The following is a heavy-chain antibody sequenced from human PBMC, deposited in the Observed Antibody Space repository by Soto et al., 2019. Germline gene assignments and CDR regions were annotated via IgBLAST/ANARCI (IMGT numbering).Heavy chain of an antibody. CDR1: GYTFTGYY. Sequence: ASVKVSCKASGYTFTGYYMHWVRQAPGQGLEWMGWINPNSGGTNYAQKFQGWVTMTRDTSISTAYMELSRLRSDDTAVYYCARGDIVVVPAAIRFSGMDVWGQGTTVTVSS. CDR2: INPNSGGT. J-gene: IGHJ6*02. V-gene: IGHV1-2*04. D-gene: IGHD2-2*02. CDR3: ARGDIVVVPAAIRFSGMDV.